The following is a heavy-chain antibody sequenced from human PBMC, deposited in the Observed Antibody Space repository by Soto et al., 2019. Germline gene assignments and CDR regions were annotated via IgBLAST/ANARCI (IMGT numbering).Heavy chain of an antibody. J-gene: IGHJ3*02. V-gene: IGHV3-74*01. CDR3: VRDRGIPDAFDI. Sequence: EVELVESGGGLVQPGGSLRLSCAASESTFNVYWVHWVRQAPGKGLVWVAHMNRDGKKINYADSVKGRFTISRDHAKNALYLPMNSVRVEETAVYYGVRDRGIPDAFDIWGQGTVVTVSA. CDR2: MNRDGKKI. CDR1: ESTFNVYW.